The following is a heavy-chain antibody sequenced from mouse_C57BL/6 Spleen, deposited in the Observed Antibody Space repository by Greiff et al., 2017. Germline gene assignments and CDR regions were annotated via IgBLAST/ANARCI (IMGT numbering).Heavy chain of an antibody. CDR1: GFTFSSYT. J-gene: IGHJ4*01. CDR2: ISGGGGNT. Sequence: EVKVEESGGGLVKPGGSLKLSCAASGFTFSSYTMSWVRQTPEKRLEWVATISGGGGNTYYPDSVKGRFTISRDNAKNTLYLQMSSLRSEDTALYYCARQGLPNYYAMDYWGQGTSVTVSS. D-gene: IGHD2-2*01. CDR3: ARQGLPNYYAMDY. V-gene: IGHV5-9*01.